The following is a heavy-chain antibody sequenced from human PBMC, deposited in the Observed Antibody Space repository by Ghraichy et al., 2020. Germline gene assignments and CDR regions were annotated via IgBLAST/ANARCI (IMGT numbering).Heavy chain of an antibody. CDR2: IIPIFGTA. CDR1: GGTFSSYA. J-gene: IGHJ6*03. Sequence: SVKVSCKASGGTFSSYAISWVRQAPGQGLEWMGGIIPIFGTANYAQKFQGRVTITADESTSTAYMELSSLRSEDTAVYYCARAVAAHYYYYYMDVWGKGTTVTFSS. CDR3: ARAVAAHYYYYYMDV. V-gene: IGHV1-69*13. D-gene: IGHD6-13*01.